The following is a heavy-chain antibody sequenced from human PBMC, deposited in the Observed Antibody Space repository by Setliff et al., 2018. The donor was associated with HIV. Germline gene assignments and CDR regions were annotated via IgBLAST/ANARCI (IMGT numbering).Heavy chain of an antibody. CDR3: TRDHTPPPNYDFWSGQIDLRNIFYYMDV. J-gene: IGHJ6*03. D-gene: IGHD3-3*01. Sequence: GASVKVSCKASGYSLTSYSINWVRQAPGQGLEWMGYINPNTGNPTYAQGFTGLFVFSVDTPVSTAYLQIFSLKAEDTAVYYCTRDHTPPPNYDFWSGQIDLRNIFYYMDVWGTGTPVTVSS. CDR1: GYSLTSYS. V-gene: IGHV7-4-1*01. CDR2: INPNTGNP.